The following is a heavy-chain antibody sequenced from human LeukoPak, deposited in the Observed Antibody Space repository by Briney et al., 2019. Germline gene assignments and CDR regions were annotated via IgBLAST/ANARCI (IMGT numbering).Heavy chain of an antibody. CDR3: ARAYHSSWYLNWFDP. Sequence: SETLSLTCTVSGGSISSSSYYWGWIRQPPGKALEWIGSVYYSGSTYYSPSLKSRVTISVDTSKNEFSLKLSSVTAADTAVYYCARAYHSSWYLNWFDPWGQGTLVTVSS. V-gene: IGHV4-39*07. CDR2: VYYSGST. J-gene: IGHJ5*02. CDR1: GGSISSSSYY. D-gene: IGHD6-13*01.